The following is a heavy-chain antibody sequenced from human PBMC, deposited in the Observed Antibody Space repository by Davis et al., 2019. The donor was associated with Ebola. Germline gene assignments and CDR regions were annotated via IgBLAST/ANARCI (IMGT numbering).Heavy chain of an antibody. V-gene: IGHV4-59*08. D-gene: IGHD3-16*02. CDR2: IYSSGST. CDR1: GGSISSYY. CDR3: ASSPYVWGSYRFTNECYFDY. J-gene: IGHJ4*02. Sequence: SETLSLTCTVSGGSISSYYWSWIRQPPEKGLEWIGNIYSSGSTNYNPSLKSRVTISVDTSKNQFSLKLSSVTAADTAVYYCASSPYVWGSYRFTNECYFDYWGQGTLVTVSS.